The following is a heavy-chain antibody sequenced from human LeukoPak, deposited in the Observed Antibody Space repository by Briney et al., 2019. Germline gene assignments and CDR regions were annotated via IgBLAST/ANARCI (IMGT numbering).Heavy chain of an antibody. CDR1: GYTFTRYS. Sequence: RVSSTPSGYTFTRYSMHWVRQAPGQGPEGMGWSHPNSGGTNYAHKFHGRVTMFRDTSISTAYMELSRLISDDTAVYYCARDSSSGYYYGMDVWGQGTTVTVSS. CDR3: ARDSSSGYYYGMDV. D-gene: IGHD6-6*01. J-gene: IGHJ6*02. V-gene: IGHV1-2*07. CDR2: SHPNSGGT.